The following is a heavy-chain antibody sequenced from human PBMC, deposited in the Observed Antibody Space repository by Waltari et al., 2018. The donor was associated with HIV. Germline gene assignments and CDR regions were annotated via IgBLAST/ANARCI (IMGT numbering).Heavy chain of an antibody. V-gene: IGHV3-23*01. CDR3: AKVGLSGRWLLRRPFYFDY. Sequence: LLESGGNLVQPGGSLTLSCAASGFTFSSYAMTWVRQAPGKGLEWVSVIYGSGGDTLFADSVKGRFTISRDASTVYLSMNRLTAEDTAVYYCAKVGLSGRWLLRRPFYFDYWGQGILVTVSS. D-gene: IGHD3-10*01. CDR2: IYGSGGDT. J-gene: IGHJ4*02. CDR1: GFTFSSYA.